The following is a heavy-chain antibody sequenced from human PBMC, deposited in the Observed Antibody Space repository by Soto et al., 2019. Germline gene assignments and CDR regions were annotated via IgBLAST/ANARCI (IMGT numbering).Heavy chain of an antibody. V-gene: IGHV4-30-4*01. Sequence: SETLSLTCTVSGGSISSGDYYWSWIRQPPGKGLEWIGHIYYSGSTYYNPSLKSRVTISVDTSKNQFSLKLSSVTAAVTAVYYCARRSIVGATIWFDPWGQGTLVTVSS. CDR1: GGSISSGDYY. J-gene: IGHJ5*02. CDR3: ARRSIVGATIWFDP. D-gene: IGHD1-26*01. CDR2: IYYSGST.